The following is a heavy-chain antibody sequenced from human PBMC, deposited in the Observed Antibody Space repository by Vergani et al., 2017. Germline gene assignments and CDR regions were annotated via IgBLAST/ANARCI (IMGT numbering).Heavy chain of an antibody. Sequence: QVQLVESGGGVVQPGRSLRLSCAASGFTFSSYGMHWVRQAPGKGLEWVAVISYDGSNKYYADSVKGRFTISRDNSKNTLYLQMNSLRAEDTAVYYCTTDYYGSGSEWYWGQGTLVTVSS. CDR2: ISYDGSNK. CDR3: TTDYYGSGSEWY. CDR1: GFTFSSYG. J-gene: IGHJ4*02. V-gene: IGHV3-30*03. D-gene: IGHD3-10*01.